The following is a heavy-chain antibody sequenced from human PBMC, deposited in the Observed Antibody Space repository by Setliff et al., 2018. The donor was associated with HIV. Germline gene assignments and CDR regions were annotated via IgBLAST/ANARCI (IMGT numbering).Heavy chain of an antibody. CDR3: AKSKAARMVRGDSFDI. CDR2: IYTSGST. V-gene: IGHV4-4*09. CDR1: RGSINSHY. Sequence: SETLSLTCTVSRGSINSHYWSWIRQPPGKGLEWIGYIYTSGSTNYNPSLKSRVTISVDTSKNQFSMKLSSVTAADTAVYYCAKSKAARMVRGDSFDIWGQGTMVTVSS. J-gene: IGHJ3*02. D-gene: IGHD3-10*01.